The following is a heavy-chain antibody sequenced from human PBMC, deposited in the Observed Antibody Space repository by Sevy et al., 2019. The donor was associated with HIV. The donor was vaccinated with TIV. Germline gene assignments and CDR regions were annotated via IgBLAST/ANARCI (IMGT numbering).Heavy chain of an antibody. V-gene: IGHV3-11*01. D-gene: IGHD3-22*01. CDR2: ISRSSSTI. CDR1: GFTFSDYY. Sequence: GGSLRLSCAASGFTFSDYYMSWIRQAPGKGLEWVSYISRSSSTIYYADSVKGRFTISRDNAKNSLYLQMNSLRAEDTAVYYCARDRYSLIVVGAPDAFDIWGRGTMVTVSS. CDR3: ARDRYSLIVVGAPDAFDI. J-gene: IGHJ3*02.